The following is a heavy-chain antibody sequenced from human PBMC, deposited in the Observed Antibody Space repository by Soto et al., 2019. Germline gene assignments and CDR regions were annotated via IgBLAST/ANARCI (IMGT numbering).Heavy chain of an antibody. CDR2: IDPSDSYT. Sequence: GESLKISCKGSGYSFTSYWISWVRQMPGKGLEWMGRIDPSDSYTNYSPSFQGHVTISADKSISTAYLQWSSLKASDTAMYYCAEHYYDSSGLVDYWGQGTLVTVSS. D-gene: IGHD3-22*01. CDR1: GYSFTSYW. J-gene: IGHJ4*02. CDR3: AEHYYDSSGLVDY. V-gene: IGHV5-10-1*01.